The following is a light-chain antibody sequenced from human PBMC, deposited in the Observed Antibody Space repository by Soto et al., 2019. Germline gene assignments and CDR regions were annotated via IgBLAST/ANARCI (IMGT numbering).Light chain of an antibody. J-gene: IGKJ1*01. V-gene: IGKV1-5*03. Sequence: QMPQSPATLSASVGDRVTITCRACQSVRSWLAWYQQKPEKAPKLLIYKASTVKSGVPSRFSGSVSGTEFTLTISSLQPDDFATYYCQHYNSYSEAFGQGTKVDIK. CDR1: QSVRSW. CDR2: KAS. CDR3: QHYNSYSEA.